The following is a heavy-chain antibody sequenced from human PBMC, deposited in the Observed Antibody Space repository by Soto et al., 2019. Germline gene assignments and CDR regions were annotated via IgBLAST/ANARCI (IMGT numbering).Heavy chain of an antibody. CDR2: IIPIFGTA. J-gene: IGHJ5*02. Sequence: ASVKGSRKASGSTLRSHGINWVRPGPGQRVEWMGGIIPIFGTANYAQKFQGRVTITADESTSTAYMELSSLRSEDTAVYYCARVRLYCTNGVCYLSWFDPWGQGTLVTVSS. D-gene: IGHD2-8*01. CDR1: GSTLRSHG. V-gene: IGHV1-69*13. CDR3: ARVRLYCTNGVCYLSWFDP.